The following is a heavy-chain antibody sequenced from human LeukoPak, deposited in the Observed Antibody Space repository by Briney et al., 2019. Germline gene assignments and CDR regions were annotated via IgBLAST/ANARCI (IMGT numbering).Heavy chain of an antibody. CDR1: GFTFSSYA. J-gene: IGHJ4*02. CDR3: AKATVIVVVPAAISPDY. CDR2: ISGSGGST. Sequence: GGSLRLSCAASGFTFSSYAMSWVRQAPGKGLEWVSAISGSGGSTYYADSVKGRFTISRDSSKNTLYLQMNSLRAEDTAVYYCAKATVIVVVPAAISPDYWGQGTLVTVSS. V-gene: IGHV3-23*01. D-gene: IGHD2-2*01.